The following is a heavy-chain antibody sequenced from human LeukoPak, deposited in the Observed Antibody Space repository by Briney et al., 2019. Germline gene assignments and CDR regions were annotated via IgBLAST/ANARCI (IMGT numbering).Heavy chain of an antibody. D-gene: IGHD1-26*01. CDR2: INSDGSRT. V-gene: IGHV3-74*01. CDR3: ARESSVGAHKAFDY. CDR1: GFTFSSYW. J-gene: IGHJ4*02. Sequence: AGGSLRLSCAASGFTFSSYWMHWVRQAPGKGLVWVSRINSDGSRTSYVDSVKGRFTISSDNAKNTLYLQMNSLRAEDTAVYYCARESSVGAHKAFDYWGQGTLVTVSS.